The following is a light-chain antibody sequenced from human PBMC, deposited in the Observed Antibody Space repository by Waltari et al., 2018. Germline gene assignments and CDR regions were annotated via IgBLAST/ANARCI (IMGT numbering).Light chain of an antibody. CDR3: ALYMGSGIWV. Sequence: TVVTQEPSLSVSPGGTVTLTCALSSGSLSTTSYATWYQQTPGQAPRTLVYKANARSSGVPDRFSCSILGNTAALTITGAQADDASDYYCALYMGSGIWVFGGGTRLTVL. CDR1: SGSLSTTSY. J-gene: IGLJ3*02. V-gene: IGLV8-61*01. CDR2: KAN.